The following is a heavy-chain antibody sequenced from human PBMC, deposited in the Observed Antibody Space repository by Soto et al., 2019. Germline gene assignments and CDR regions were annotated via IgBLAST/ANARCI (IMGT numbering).Heavy chain of an antibody. V-gene: IGHV3-30*18. CDR1: GFTFSSYG. D-gene: IGHD3-22*01. J-gene: IGHJ6*02. CDR2: ISYDGSNK. CDR3: AKDIGITMMVPRHYYYYGMDV. Sequence: GGSLRLSCAASGFTFSSYGMHWVRQAPGKGLEWVAVISYDGSNKYYADSVKGRFTISRDNSKNTLYLQMNSLRAEDTAVYYCAKDIGITMMVPRHYYYYGMDVWGQGTTVTVSS.